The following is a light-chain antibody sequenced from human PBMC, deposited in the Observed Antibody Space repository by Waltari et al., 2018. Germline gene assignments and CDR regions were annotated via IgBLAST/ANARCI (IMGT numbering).Light chain of an antibody. CDR1: QTVSRDF. J-gene: IGKJ2*01. CDR3: QQYGSSPYT. CDR2: GAS. V-gene: IGKV3-20*01. Sequence: DIVLTQSPGTLSLSPGERATLSCRASQTVSRDFLAWYQQKPGQAPRLLIYGASSRATGIPDRFSGSGSGTDFTLTISRLEPEDFAVYSCQQYGSSPYTFGQGTELEI.